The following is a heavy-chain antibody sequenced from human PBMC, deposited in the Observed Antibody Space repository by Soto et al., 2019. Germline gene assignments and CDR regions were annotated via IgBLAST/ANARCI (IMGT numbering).Heavy chain of an antibody. CDR2: ISAYNGNT. J-gene: IGHJ5*02. CDR3: AREAVTTLKYPLRNWFAP. V-gene: IGHV1-18*01. CDR1: GYTFTSYG. D-gene: IGHD4-17*01. Sequence: ASVKVSCKASGYTFTSYGISWVRQAPGQGLEWMGWISAYNGNTNYAQKLQGRVTMTTDTSTSTAYMELRSLRSDDTAVYYCAREAVTTLKYPLRNWFAPWGQGTLVTVSS.